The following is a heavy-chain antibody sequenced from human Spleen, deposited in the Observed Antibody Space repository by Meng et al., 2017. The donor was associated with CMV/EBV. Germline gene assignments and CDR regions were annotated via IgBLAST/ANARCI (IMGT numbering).Heavy chain of an antibody. Sequence: LSLTCAVYGGSFSGYYWSWIRQPPGKGLEWIGEINHSGSTNYNPSLKSRVTISVDTSKNQFSLKLSSVTAADTAVYYCARVHFSPIVYWGQGTLVTVSS. D-gene: IGHD2/OR15-2a*01. CDR2: INHSGST. CDR3: ARVHFSPIVY. CDR1: GGSFSGYY. J-gene: IGHJ4*02. V-gene: IGHV4-34*01.